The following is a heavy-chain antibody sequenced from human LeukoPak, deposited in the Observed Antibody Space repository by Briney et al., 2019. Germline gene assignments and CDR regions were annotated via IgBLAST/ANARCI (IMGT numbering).Heavy chain of an antibody. CDR2: IWYDGSNK. Sequence: PGGSLRLSCAASGFIFSNYGMHWVRQAPGKGLEWVAVIWYDGSNKYYADSVKGRFTISRDNSKNTLYLQMNSLRADDTAVYYCARDFGFSPSSGYSFDYWGQGTLVTVSS. J-gene: IGHJ4*02. CDR1: GFIFSNYG. V-gene: IGHV3-33*01. D-gene: IGHD3-22*01. CDR3: ARDFGFSPSSGYSFDY.